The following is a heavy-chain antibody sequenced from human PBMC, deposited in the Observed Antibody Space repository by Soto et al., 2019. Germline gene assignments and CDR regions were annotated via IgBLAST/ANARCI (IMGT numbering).Heavy chain of an antibody. CDR3: AKARDQQWVRLPFDY. V-gene: IGHV3-23*01. Sequence: EVQLLESGGGLVQPGGSLRLSCVGSGFFFSSYTMTWVRRAPGKGLEWVSSFSATSKNTYYADSVRGRFTISRDNSKNTLFLQMNSLTAEDTAMYYCAKARDQQWVRLPFDYWGQGILVIVSS. CDR2: FSATSKNT. D-gene: IGHD6-19*01. J-gene: IGHJ4*02. CDR1: GFFFSSYT.